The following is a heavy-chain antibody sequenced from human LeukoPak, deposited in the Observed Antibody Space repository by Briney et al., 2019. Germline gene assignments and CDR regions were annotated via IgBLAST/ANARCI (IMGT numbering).Heavy chain of an antibody. V-gene: IGHV3-9*01. CDR2: ISWNSGSI. CDR1: GFTFDDYA. Sequence: GRSLRLSCAASGFTFDDYAMHWVRQAPGEGLGWVSGISWNSGSIGYADSVEGRFTLSRDNAKNSLYLQMNSLRAEDTALYYCAKDIQIAAAGLAPFNAFDIWGQGTMVTVSS. D-gene: IGHD6-13*01. CDR3: AKDIQIAAAGLAPFNAFDI. J-gene: IGHJ3*02.